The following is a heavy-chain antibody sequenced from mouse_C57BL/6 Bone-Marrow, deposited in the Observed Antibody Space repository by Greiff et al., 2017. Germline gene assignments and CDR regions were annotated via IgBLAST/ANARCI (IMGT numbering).Heavy chain of an antibody. CDR1: GYTFTDYN. CDR2: INPNNGGT. Sequence: EVQLVESGPELVKPGASVKIPCKASGYTFTDYNMDWVKQSHGKSLEWIGDINPNNGGTIYNQKFKGKATLTVDKSSSTAYMELRSLTSEDTAVYYCARWGGSRGAYWGQGTLVTVSA. CDR3: ARWGGSRGAY. V-gene: IGHV1-18*01. J-gene: IGHJ3*01. D-gene: IGHD1-1*01.